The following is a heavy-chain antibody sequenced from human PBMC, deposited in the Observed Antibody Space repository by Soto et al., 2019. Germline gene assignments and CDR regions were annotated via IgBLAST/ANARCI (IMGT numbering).Heavy chain of an antibody. Sequence: QVQLVQSGAEVKKPGASVKVSCKASGYTFTSYGISWVRQAPGQGLEWMGWISAYNGNTNYAQKIQGRVTMTTDTPTSTVYMELRSLRSDDTAVYYWARDRGAYGMDVWGQGTTVTVSS. V-gene: IGHV1-18*01. CDR3: ARDRGAYGMDV. CDR1: GYTFTSYG. CDR2: ISAYNGNT. J-gene: IGHJ6*02.